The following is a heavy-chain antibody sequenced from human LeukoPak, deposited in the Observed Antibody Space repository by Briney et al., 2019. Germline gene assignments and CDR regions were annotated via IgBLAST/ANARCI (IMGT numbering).Heavy chain of an antibody. V-gene: IGHV3-48*02. J-gene: IGHJ4*02. CDR1: GFTFSSYS. CDR2: ISTSGSTI. CDR3: VREDPSEYGSIDY. Sequence: PGGSLRLSCAASGFTFSSYSMNWVRQAPGKGLEWVSYISTSGSTIKYADYVKGRFTISRDNAKNSLYVQMNSLRDEDTAVYYCVREDPSEYGSIDYWGQGTLVTVSS. D-gene: IGHD3-10*01.